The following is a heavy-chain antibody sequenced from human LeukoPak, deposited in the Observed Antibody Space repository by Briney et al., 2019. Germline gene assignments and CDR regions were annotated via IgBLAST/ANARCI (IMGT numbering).Heavy chain of an antibody. Sequence: SVKVSCKASGGTFSSYAISWVRQAPGRGLKWMGGIIPIFGTANYAQKFQGRVTITADESTSTAYMELSSLRSEDTAVYYCARRDYYDSSGYYWGQGTLVTVSS. V-gene: IGHV1-69*13. CDR2: IIPIFGTA. J-gene: IGHJ4*02. D-gene: IGHD3-22*01. CDR1: GGTFSSYA. CDR3: ARRDYYDSSGYY.